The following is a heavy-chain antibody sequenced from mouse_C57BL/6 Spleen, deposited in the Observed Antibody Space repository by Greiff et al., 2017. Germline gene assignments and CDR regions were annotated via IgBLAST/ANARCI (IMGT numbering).Heavy chain of an antibody. J-gene: IGHJ2*01. D-gene: IGHD2-4*01. Sequence: VKLMESGAELVKPGASVKISCKASGYAFSSYWMNWVKQRPGKGLEWIGQIYPGDGDTNYNGKFKGKATLTADKSSSTAYMQLSSLTSEDSAVYFCARFDYEEEAFDYWGQGTTLTVSS. CDR3: ARFDYEEEAFDY. V-gene: IGHV1-80*01. CDR2: IYPGDGDT. CDR1: GYAFSSYW.